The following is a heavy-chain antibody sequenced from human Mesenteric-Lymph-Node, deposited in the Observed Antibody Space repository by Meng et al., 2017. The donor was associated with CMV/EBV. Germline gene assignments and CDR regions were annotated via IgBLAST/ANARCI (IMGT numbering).Heavy chain of an antibody. CDR2: MNPNSGNT. Sequence: ASVKVSCKTSGYSFLSYGISWVRQAPGQGLEWVGWMNPNSGNTGYAQKFQGRVTMTRSTSITTAYMELSSLRSEDTAVYYCARASSIRGAPPAYWGQGTLVTVSS. J-gene: IGHJ4*02. D-gene: IGHD6-6*01. CDR3: ARASSIRGAPPAY. CDR1: GYSFLSYG. V-gene: IGHV1-8*01.